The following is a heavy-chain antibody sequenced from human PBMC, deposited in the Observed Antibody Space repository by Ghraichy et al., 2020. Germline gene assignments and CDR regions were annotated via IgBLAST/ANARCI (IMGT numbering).Heavy chain of an antibody. CDR3: AREGRGSPGDY. D-gene: IGHD1-26*01. CDR1: GGSFSGYY. J-gene: IGHJ4*02. V-gene: IGHV4-34*01. CDR2: INHSGST. Sequence: SETLSLTCAVYGGSFSGYYWSWIRQPPGKGLEWIGEINHSGSTNYNPSLKSRVTISVDTSKNQFSLKLSSVTAADTAVYYCAREGRGSPGDYWGQGTLVTVSS.